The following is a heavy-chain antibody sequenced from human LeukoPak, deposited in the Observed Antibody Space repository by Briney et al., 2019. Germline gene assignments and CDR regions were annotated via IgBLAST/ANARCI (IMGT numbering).Heavy chain of an antibody. D-gene: IGHD4-17*01. CDR2: INPSGGST. J-gene: IGHJ4*02. V-gene: IGHV1-46*01. CDR3: ARSSPPMTTVTTCDY. Sequence: GASVTVSCTASGYTFTSYYMHWVRQAPGQGLEWMGIINPSGGSTSYAQRFQGRVTMTRDTSTSTVYMELSSLRSEDTAVYYCARSSPPMTTVTTCDYWGQGTLVTVSS. CDR1: GYTFTSYY.